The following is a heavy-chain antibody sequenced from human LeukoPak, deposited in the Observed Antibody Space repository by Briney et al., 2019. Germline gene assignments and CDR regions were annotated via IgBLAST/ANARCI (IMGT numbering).Heavy chain of an antibody. CDR1: GGSITSDY. CDR3: SREESGYQRKNAFDI. J-gene: IGHJ3*02. CDR2: LSYSGHT. Sequence: PSETLSLTCTVSGGSITSDYWNWIRQPPGRGLEWIGYLSYSGHTNYNPSLKSRVTMSVDTSKNQVSLKLTSVTAADTAVYFCSREESGYQRKNAFDIWGQGTLVTVSS. V-gene: IGHV4-59*01. D-gene: IGHD3-9*01.